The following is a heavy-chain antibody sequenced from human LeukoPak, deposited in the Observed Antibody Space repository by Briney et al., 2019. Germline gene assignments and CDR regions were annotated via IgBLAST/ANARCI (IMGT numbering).Heavy chain of an antibody. J-gene: IGHJ3*02. CDR3: AREEDCSGGNCYPAFDI. CDR1: GGTFSSYA. V-gene: IGHV1-69*05. CDR2: IIPIFGTA. Sequence: SVKVSCKASGGTFSSYAISWVRQAPGQGLEWMGGIIPIFGTANYAQKFQGRVTITTDESTSTAYMELSSLRSEDTAVYYCAREEDCSGGNCYPAFDIWGQGTMVTVSS. D-gene: IGHD2-15*01.